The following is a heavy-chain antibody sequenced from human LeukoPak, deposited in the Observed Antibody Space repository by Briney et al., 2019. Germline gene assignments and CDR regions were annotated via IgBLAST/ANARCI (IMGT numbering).Heavy chain of an antibody. Sequence: SETLSLTCTVSGGSISTSSHYWGWIRQPPGKGLEWIGSIQYSGNTYYNPSLKSRVTISADTSKNQFSLKLSSVTAAATAVYYCARQSPSVNYYDSRGYYYDRFDYWGQGTLVTVSS. CDR1: GGSISTSSHY. D-gene: IGHD3-22*01. J-gene: IGHJ4*02. V-gene: IGHV4-39*01. CDR3: ARQSPSVNYYDSRGYYYDRFDY. CDR2: IQYSGNT.